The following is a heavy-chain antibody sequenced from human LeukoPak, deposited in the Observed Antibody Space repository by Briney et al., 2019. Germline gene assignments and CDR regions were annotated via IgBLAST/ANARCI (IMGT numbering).Heavy chain of an antibody. CDR3: ARRLHSNEEFDY. V-gene: IGHV5-51*01. Sequence: GESLKISCKGSGYSFTKYWIGWVRQMPGKGLEWMGIIYPGDSDTRYNPSFQGQVTISADRSISTAYLQWSSLKASDTAMYYCARRLHSNEEFDYWGQGTLVTVSS. CDR1: GYSFTKYW. CDR2: IYPGDSDT. J-gene: IGHJ4*02. D-gene: IGHD6-13*01.